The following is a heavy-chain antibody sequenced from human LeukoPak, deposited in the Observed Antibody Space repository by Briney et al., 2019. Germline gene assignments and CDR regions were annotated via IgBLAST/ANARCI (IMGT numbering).Heavy chain of an antibody. D-gene: IGHD4-17*01. J-gene: IGHJ5*02. CDR2: IYYSGST. CDR3: ARDLYGDYVAGGNWFDP. V-gene: IGHV4-31*03. CDR1: GGSIRSGGYY. Sequence: SETLSLTCTVSGGSIRSGGYYWSWIRQHPGKGLEWIGYIYYSGSTYYNPSLKSRVTISVDTSKNQFSLKLSSVTAADTAVYYCARDLYGDYVAGGNWFDPWGQGTLVTVSS.